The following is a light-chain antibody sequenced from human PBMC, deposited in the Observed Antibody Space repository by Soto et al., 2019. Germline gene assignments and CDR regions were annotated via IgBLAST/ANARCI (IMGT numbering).Light chain of an antibody. J-gene: IGKJ2*01. CDR1: QTISSD. CDR2: GAS. CDR3: QQSNTIPYT. V-gene: IGKV1-39*01. Sequence: DIQMTQSPSSLSASVGDRVTITCRASQTISSDLNWYQEKPGKAPKFLIYGASSLQSGVPSRFSGSGSGTDFTLTISSLQPEDFATYYCQQSNTIPYTFGQGTKVDIK.